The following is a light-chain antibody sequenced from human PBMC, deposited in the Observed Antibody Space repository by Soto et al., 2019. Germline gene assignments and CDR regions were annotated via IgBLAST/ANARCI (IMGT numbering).Light chain of an antibody. Sequence: EIVMTQSPATLAVSPCERVTLSCRASLGISINLAWYQQRPGQAPRLLIYGASTRATGVPTRFSGSGSGTEFTLTISSLQSEDLAVYHCQQYNKWPQTFGQGTKVDIK. CDR3: QQYNKWPQT. V-gene: IGKV3-15*01. CDR1: LGISIN. CDR2: GAS. J-gene: IGKJ1*01.